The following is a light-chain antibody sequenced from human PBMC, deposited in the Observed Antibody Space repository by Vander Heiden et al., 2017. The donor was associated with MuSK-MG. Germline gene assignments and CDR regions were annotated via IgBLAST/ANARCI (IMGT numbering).Light chain of an antibody. J-gene: IGKJ4*01. CDR1: QSISSW. CDR2: DAS. CDR3: QQYKSPALT. Sequence: DIQMTKSPSTLSASVGDRVTITCRASQSISSWLAWYQQKPGKAPKLLIYDASSLESGVPSRFSGSGSGTEFTLTISSLQPDDFATYYCQQYKSPALTFGGGTKVEIK. V-gene: IGKV1-5*01.